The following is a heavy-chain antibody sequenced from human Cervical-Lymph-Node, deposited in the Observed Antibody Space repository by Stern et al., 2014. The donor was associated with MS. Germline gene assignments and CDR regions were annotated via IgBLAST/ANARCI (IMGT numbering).Heavy chain of an antibody. Sequence: QVTLKESGPALVKPTQTLTLTCAFSGFSHDITGMGVSWIRQPPGKALEWLALIDWDDDKYYSTSLKTRLTVSKDTSKNQVVLTMTNVDPVDTATYYCARTLAATGTAYFYAMDVWGQGTTVTVSS. D-gene: IGHD6-13*01. V-gene: IGHV2-70*01. CDR2: IDWDDDK. CDR1: GFSHDITGMG. J-gene: IGHJ6*02. CDR3: ARTLAATGTAYFYAMDV.